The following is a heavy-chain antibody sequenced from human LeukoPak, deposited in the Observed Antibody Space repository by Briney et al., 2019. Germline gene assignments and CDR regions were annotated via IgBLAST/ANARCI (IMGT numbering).Heavy chain of an antibody. Sequence: SETLSLTCAVYGGSFSGYYWSWIRQPPGKGLEWIGEINHSGSTNYNPSLKSRVTISVDTSKIQFSLKLSSVTAADTAVYYCAKCRSLSPAAAINYWGQGTLVTVSS. J-gene: IGHJ4*02. CDR3: AKCRSLSPAAAINY. CDR1: GGSFSGYY. D-gene: IGHD2-2*01. CDR2: INHSGST. V-gene: IGHV4-34*01.